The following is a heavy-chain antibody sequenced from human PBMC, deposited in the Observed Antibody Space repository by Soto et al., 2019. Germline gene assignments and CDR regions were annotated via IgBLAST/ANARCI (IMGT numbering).Heavy chain of an antibody. CDR1: GFAFSSYA. CDR2: ISVRGDST. V-gene: IGHV3-23*01. J-gene: IGHJ4*02. D-gene: IGHD1-1*01. Sequence: PGGSLRLSCATSGFAFSSYAMFWVRQSPGKGLEWVSGISVRGDSTYYADSVRGRFTISRDTSKKTLYSQMNSLRAEDTAVYYCAKGPFRNYFDYWGQGALVTVSS. CDR3: AKGPFRNYFDY.